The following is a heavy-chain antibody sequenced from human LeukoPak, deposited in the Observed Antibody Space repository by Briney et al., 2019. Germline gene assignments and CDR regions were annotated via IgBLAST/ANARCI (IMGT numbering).Heavy chain of an antibody. J-gene: IGHJ4*02. Sequence: GGSLRLSCTASGFTFKNYAMNWVRQAPGKGLEWVSVISGGGGSTYYADSVKGRFTISRDNSKNTLYLQMNSLRAEDTAVYYCAKAGIVVVPAAKLKSYYFDYWGQGTLVTVSS. D-gene: IGHD2-2*01. CDR3: AKAGIVVVPAAKLKSYYFDY. V-gene: IGHV3-23*01. CDR1: GFTFKNYA. CDR2: ISGGGGST.